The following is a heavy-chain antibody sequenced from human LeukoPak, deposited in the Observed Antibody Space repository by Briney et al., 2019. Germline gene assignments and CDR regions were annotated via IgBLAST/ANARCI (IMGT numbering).Heavy chain of an antibody. D-gene: IGHD1-14*01. V-gene: IGHV1-2*02. Sequence: ASVKVSCKASRYTFTDYYMHWVRQAPGQGLEWLGWINPNSGGTNFAQKFQGRVTMTRDTSISTAYMELSRLRSDDTAVYYCARENRGGTSISSHIYYFDYWGQGTLVTVSS. CDR1: RYTFTDYY. J-gene: IGHJ4*02. CDR3: ARENRGGTSISSHIYYFDY. CDR2: INPNSGGT.